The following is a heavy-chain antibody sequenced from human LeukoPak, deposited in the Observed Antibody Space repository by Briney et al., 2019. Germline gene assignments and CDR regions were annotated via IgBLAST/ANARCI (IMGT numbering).Heavy chain of an antibody. V-gene: IGHV3-23*01. Sequence: PGGSLRLSCAASGLTFSSYGMIWVRQAPGKGLEWVSAISGSGGSTYYADSVKGRFTISRGNSKNTLYLQMNSLRAENTAVYYCAKDLWRCSSGWLSYMDVWAKGARSPSP. D-gene: IGHD6-19*01. CDR2: ISGSGGST. J-gene: IGHJ6*03. CDR3: AKDLWRCSSGWLSYMDV. CDR1: GLTFSSYG.